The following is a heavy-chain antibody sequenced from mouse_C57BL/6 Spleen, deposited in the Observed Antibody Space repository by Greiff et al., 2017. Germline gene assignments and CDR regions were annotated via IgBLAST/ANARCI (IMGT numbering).Heavy chain of an antibody. J-gene: IGHJ2*01. V-gene: IGHV1-50*01. CDR2: IDPSDSYT. CDR1: GYTFTSYW. CDR3: ARKATVGDY. Sequence: QVQLQQPGAELVKPGASVKLSCKASGYTFTSYWMPWVKQRPGQGLEWIGEIDPSDSYTNYNQKFKGKATLTVDTSSSTAYMQLSSLTSEDSAVYYCARKATVGDYWGQGTTLTVSS. D-gene: IGHD1-1*01.